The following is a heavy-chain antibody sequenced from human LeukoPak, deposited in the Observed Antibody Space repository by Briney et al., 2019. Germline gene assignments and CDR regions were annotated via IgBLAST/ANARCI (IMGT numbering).Heavy chain of an antibody. V-gene: IGHV1-2*02. CDR2: INPNSGGT. J-gene: IGHJ5*02. Sequence: ASVKVSCKASGYTFTGYYMHWVRQAPGQGLGWMGWINPNSGGTNYAQKFQGRVTMTRDTSISTAYMELSRLRSDDTAVYYCASTHYCSGGSCLNNWFDPWGQGTLVTVSS. D-gene: IGHD2-15*01. CDR3: ASTHYCSGGSCLNNWFDP. CDR1: GYTFTGYY.